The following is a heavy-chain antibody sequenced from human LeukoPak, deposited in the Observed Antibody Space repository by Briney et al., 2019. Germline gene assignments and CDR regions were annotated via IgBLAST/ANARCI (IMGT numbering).Heavy chain of an antibody. CDR1: GFTFSSYW. V-gene: IGHV3-74*01. D-gene: IGHD1-26*01. CDR3: TRSYVGIDY. CDR2: IDTDGRST. J-gene: IGHJ4*02. Sequence: GGSLRLSCVASGFTFSSYWMHWVRHAPEKGLVWVSRIDTDGRSTIYADSVKGRFTTSTETAKNTLYLQMNRLRAEDTAVCYCTRSYVGIDYWGLGTLVTVSS.